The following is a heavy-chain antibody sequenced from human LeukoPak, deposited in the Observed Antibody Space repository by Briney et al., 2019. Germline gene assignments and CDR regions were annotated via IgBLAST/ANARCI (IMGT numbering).Heavy chain of an antibody. D-gene: IGHD1-26*01. CDR1: GGSISSNNW. CDR3: ARVVGAPQYFDY. V-gene: IGHV4-4*02. J-gene: IGHJ4*02. CDR2: IYYSGST. Sequence: SETLSLTCAVSGGSISSNNWWGWVRQPPGKGLEWIGYIYYSGSTYYNPSLKSRVTISVDTSKNQFSLKLSSVTAADTAVYYCARVVGAPQYFDYWGQGTLVTVSS.